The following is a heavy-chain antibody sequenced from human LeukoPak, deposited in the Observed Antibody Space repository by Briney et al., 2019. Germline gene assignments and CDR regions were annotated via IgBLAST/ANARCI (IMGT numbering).Heavy chain of an antibody. V-gene: IGHV3-23*01. D-gene: IGHD3-9*01. Sequence: GSLRLSCAASGFTFSSYAMSWVRQAPGKGLEWVSATSGSGGSTYYADSVKGRFTISRDNSKNTLYLQMNSLRAEDTAVYYCAKDSRLGYYGMDVWGQGTTVTVSS. J-gene: IGHJ6*02. CDR3: AKDSRLGYYGMDV. CDR2: TSGSGGST. CDR1: GFTFSSYA.